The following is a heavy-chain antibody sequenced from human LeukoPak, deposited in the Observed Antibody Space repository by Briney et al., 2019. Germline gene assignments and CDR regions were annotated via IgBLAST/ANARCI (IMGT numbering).Heavy chain of an antibody. CDR2: INWNGGST. V-gene: IGHV3-20*04. Sequence: GGSLRLSCAASGFSFDDYGMSWVRQAPGKGLEWVSGINWNGGSTGYADSVKGRFTISRDNAKNSLCLQMNSLRAEDTALYYCARGGVINYFDYWGQGTLVTVSS. CDR3: ARGGVINYFDY. D-gene: IGHD3-10*01. CDR1: GFSFDDYG. J-gene: IGHJ4*02.